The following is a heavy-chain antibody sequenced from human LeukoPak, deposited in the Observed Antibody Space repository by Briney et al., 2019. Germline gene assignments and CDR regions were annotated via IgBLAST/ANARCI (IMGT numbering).Heavy chain of an antibody. J-gene: IGHJ4*02. V-gene: IGHV3-7*01. Sequence: GKSLRLSCAASGFTFSSYAMTWVRQAPGKGLEWVANIKQDGSEKYYVDSVKGRFTISRDNVKNSLSLQMNSLRAEDTAVYYCARVYGTLISADYWGQGTLVTVSS. D-gene: IGHD1-1*01. CDR2: IKQDGSEK. CDR1: GFTFSSYA. CDR3: ARVYGTLISADY.